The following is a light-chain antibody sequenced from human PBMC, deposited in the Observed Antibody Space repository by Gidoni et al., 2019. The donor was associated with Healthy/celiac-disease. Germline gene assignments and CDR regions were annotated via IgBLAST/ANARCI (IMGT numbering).Light chain of an antibody. V-gene: IGKV1-39*01. CDR1: QSISSY. CDR3: QQRYSTPRT. CDR2: AAS. J-gene: IGKJ1*01. Sequence: DIQMTQSPSSLSASVGDRVTITCRASQSISSYLNLYQQKPGKAPKLLIYAASSFQSGVPSRFSGSGSVTDFTLTISSRQPEDFATYYCQQRYSTPRTFGQGTKVEIK.